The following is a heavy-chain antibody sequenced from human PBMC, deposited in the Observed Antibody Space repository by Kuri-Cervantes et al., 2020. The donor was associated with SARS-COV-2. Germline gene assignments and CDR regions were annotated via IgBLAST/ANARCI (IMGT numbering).Heavy chain of an antibody. CDR3: ARDRGRGSPRKYFDY. D-gene: IGHD1-14*01. CDR1: GGSFSGYY. Sequence: GSLRPSCAVYGGSFSGYYWSWIRQPPGKGLEWIGEINHSGSTNYNPSLKSRVTISVDTSKNQFSLKLSSVTAADTAVYYCARDRGRGSPRKYFDYWGQGTLVAVSS. J-gene: IGHJ4*02. V-gene: IGHV4-34*01. CDR2: INHSGST.